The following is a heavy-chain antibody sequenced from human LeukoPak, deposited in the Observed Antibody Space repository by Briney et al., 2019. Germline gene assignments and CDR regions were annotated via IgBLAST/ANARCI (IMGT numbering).Heavy chain of an antibody. Sequence: ASVKDSCKASGYTFTGYYMHWVRQAPGQGLEWMGWINPNSGGTSYAQKFQGRVTMTRDTSISTAYMELSRLRSDDTAVYYCARGYDIVVVPAATRGDYWGQGTLVTVSS. D-gene: IGHD2-2*01. CDR1: GYTFTGYY. CDR3: ARGYDIVVVPAATRGDY. V-gene: IGHV1-2*02. CDR2: INPNSGGT. J-gene: IGHJ4*02.